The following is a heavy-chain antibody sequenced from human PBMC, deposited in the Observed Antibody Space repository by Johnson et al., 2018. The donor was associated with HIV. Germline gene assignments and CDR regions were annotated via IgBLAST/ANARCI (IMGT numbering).Heavy chain of an antibody. V-gene: IGHV3-9*01. Sequence: VQLVESGGGLIQPGGSLRLSCAASGFTFDDYAMHWVRQAPGKGLEWVSGISWNSGSIGYADSVKGRFTISRDNAKNSLYLQMNSLRAEDTALYYCAKDHPISVWGQGTMVTVSS. CDR3: AKDHPISV. CDR1: GFTFDDYA. CDR2: ISWNSGSI. J-gene: IGHJ3*01.